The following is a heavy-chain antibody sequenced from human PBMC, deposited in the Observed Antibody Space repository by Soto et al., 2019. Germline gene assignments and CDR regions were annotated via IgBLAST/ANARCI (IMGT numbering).Heavy chain of an antibody. V-gene: IGHV3-30*19. D-gene: IGHD3-3*01. CDR3: ASLYYDFWSGYSPQSHDAFDI. CDR2: ISYDGSNK. J-gene: IGHJ3*02. Sequence: PGGSLRLSCAASGFTFSSYGMHWVRQAPGKGLEWVAVISYDGSNKYYADSVKGRFTISRDNSKNTLYLQMNSLRAEDTAVYYCASLYYDFWSGYSPQSHDAFDIWGQGTMVTVSS. CDR1: GFTFSSYG.